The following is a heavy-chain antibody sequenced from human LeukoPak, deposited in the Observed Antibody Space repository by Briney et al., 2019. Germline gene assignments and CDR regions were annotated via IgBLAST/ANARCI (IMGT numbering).Heavy chain of an antibody. Sequence: SETLSLTCTVSGGSISSYYWTWIRQPAGKGLEWIGRIYTSGSTDYNPPLKSRVTMSVDTSKTQFYLTLSSVTAADTAVYYCARDARYGDLDYWGQGTLVTVSS. J-gene: IGHJ4*02. CDR3: ARDARYGDLDY. D-gene: IGHD4-17*01. V-gene: IGHV4-4*07. CDR2: IYTSGST. CDR1: GGSISSYY.